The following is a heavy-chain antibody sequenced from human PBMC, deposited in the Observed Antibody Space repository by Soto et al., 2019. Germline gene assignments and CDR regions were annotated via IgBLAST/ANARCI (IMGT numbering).Heavy chain of an antibody. CDR1: GYTFTSYA. CDR2: INAGNGNT. V-gene: IGHV1-3*01. CDR3: AREYDFWSGTNYYYGMDV. Sequence: GASVKVSCKASGYTFTSYAMHWVRQAPGQRLEWMGWINAGNGNTKYSQKFQGRVTITRDTSASTAYMELSSLRSEDTAVYYCAREYDFWSGTNYYYGMDVWGQGTTVTVSS. D-gene: IGHD3-3*01. J-gene: IGHJ6*02.